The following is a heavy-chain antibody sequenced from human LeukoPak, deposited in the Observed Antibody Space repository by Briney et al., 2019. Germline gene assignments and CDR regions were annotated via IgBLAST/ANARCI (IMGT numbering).Heavy chain of an antibody. J-gene: IGHJ4*02. CDR3: ATSLRYSYGTIDY. CDR2: IIPIFGTA. Sequence: GASVKVSCKASGGTFSSYAISWVRQAPGQGLEWMGRIIPIFGTANYAQKFQGRVTTTTDESTSTAYMELSSLRSEDTAVYYCATSLRYSYGTIDYWGQGTLVTVSS. V-gene: IGHV1-69*05. D-gene: IGHD5-18*01. CDR1: GGTFSSYA.